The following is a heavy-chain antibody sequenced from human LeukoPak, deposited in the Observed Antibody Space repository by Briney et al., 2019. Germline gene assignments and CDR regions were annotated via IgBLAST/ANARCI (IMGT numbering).Heavy chain of an antibody. CDR1: GFTFSSYA. V-gene: IGHV3-23*01. D-gene: IGHD2-2*01. J-gene: IGHJ4*02. Sequence: GGSLRLSCAASGFTFSSYAMSWVRQAPGKGLEWVSTISGGGGGTYYADSVKGRFTISRDNSKNTLYLQMNSLRAEDTAVYYCAKRIGSCNSISCLYFDHWGQGALATVSS. CDR3: AKRIGSCNSISCLYFDH. CDR2: ISGGGGGT.